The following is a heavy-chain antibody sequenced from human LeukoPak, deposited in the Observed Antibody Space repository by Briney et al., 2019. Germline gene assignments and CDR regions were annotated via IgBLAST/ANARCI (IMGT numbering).Heavy chain of an antibody. Sequence: GGSLRLSCAASGFTVSSNYMSWVRQAPGKGLEWVSVIYSGGSTYYAGSVKGRFTISRDNSKNTLYLQMNSLRAEDTAVYYCARDPSDYYDSSGYYLDIRGQGTMVTVSS. V-gene: IGHV3-53*01. CDR1: GFTVSSNY. CDR2: IYSGGST. J-gene: IGHJ3*02. CDR3: ARDPSDYYDSSGYYLDI. D-gene: IGHD3-22*01.